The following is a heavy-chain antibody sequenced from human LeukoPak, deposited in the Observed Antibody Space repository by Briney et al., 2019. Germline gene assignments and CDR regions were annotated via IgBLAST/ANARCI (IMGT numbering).Heavy chain of an antibody. V-gene: IGHV1-69*05. CDR3: AREVDTAMVRLLDY. Sequence: GASVEVSCKASGGTFSSYAISWVRQAPGQGLEWMGRIIPIFGTANYAQKFQGRVTITTDESTSTAYMELSSLRSEDTAVYYCAREVDTAMVRLLDYWGQGTLVTVSS. D-gene: IGHD5-18*01. J-gene: IGHJ4*02. CDR1: GGTFSSYA. CDR2: IIPIFGTA.